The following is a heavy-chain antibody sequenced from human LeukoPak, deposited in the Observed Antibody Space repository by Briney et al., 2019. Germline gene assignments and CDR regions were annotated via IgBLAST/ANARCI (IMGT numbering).Heavy chain of an antibody. Sequence: GGSLRLSCAASGFTFSNYAMHWVRQAPGKGLEYVSAISSKGGSTYYANSVKGRFTISRDNSKNTLYLQMGSLRGEDMAVYYCARVGAGSNYHYYMDVWGKGTTVTVSS. V-gene: IGHV3-64*01. CDR3: ARVGAGSNYHYYMDV. CDR2: ISSKGGST. J-gene: IGHJ6*03. CDR1: GFTFSNYA. D-gene: IGHD1-26*01.